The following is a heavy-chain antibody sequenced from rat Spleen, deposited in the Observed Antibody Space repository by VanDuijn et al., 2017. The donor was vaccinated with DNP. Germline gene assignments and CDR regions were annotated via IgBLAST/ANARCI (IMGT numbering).Heavy chain of an antibody. Sequence: QVQLKESGPGLVQASQTLSLTCSVSGFSLRINSVHWVRQPPGKGLEWVGTIWSGGSTDYNSALKSRLSISKDTSKSQVFLKMNSLQTEDTATYYCARDGYSSWDYWGQGVMVTVSS. CDR2: IWSGGST. CDR3: ARDGYSSWDY. V-gene: IGHV2-1*01. J-gene: IGHJ2*01. CDR1: GFSLRINS. D-gene: IGHD1-2*01.